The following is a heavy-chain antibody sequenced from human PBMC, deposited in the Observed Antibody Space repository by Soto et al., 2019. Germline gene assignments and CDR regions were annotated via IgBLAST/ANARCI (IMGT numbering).Heavy chain of an antibody. CDR3: ARGQRSYGSSLSYYYYGRDV. V-gene: IGHV6-1*01. Sequence: PSQTLSLTCAISGDSVSSNSAAWNWIRQSPSRGLEWLGRTYYRSKWYNDYAVSVKSRITINPDTSKNQFSLQLNSVTPEDTAVYYCARGQRSYGSSLSYYYYGRDVWGQGTTVRASS. J-gene: IGHJ6*02. CDR1: GDSVSSNSAA. D-gene: IGHD6-6*01. CDR2: TYYRSKWYN.